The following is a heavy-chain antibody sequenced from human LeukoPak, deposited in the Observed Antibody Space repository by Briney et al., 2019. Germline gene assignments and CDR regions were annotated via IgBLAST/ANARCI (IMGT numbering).Heavy chain of an antibody. Sequence: ASVKVSCKASGYTFTNFGITWVRQAPGQGLEWMGWISGYNGNTNYAQSLQDRVTMTTDTSTITAYMEVTSLRFDDTAVYYCARSRCGDTAIVGDWGQGTLVTVSS. V-gene: IGHV1-18*01. D-gene: IGHD5-18*01. CDR2: ISGYNGNT. J-gene: IGHJ4*02. CDR3: ARSRCGDTAIVGD. CDR1: GYTFTNFG.